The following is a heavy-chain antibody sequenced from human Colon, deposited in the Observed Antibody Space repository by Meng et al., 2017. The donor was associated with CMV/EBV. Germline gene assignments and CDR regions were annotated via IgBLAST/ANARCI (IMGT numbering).Heavy chain of an antibody. J-gene: IGHJ4*02. Sequence: QVQVQESGPGMVKPSVXXFLSSFVSGASISSGNWWNWVRQPPGKGLGWIGDIYHSGSTNYNPSLKSRVTISVDKSKNQFSLKLSSVTAADTAMYYCARGGGCSSSSCDLDYWGQGVLVTVSS. V-gene: IGHV4-4*02. CDR3: ARGGGCSSSSCDLDY. D-gene: IGHD2-2*01. CDR2: IYHSGST. CDR1: GASISSGNW.